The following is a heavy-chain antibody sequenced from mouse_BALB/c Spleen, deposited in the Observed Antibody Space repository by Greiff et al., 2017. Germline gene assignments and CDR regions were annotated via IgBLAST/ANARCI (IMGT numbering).Heavy chain of an antibody. V-gene: IGHV1-69*02. J-gene: IGHJ2*01. Sequence: QVQLQQPGAELVRPGASVKLSCKASGYTFTSYWINWVKQRPGQGLEWIGNIYPSDSYTNYNQKFKDKATLTVDKSSSTAYMQLSSPTSEDSAVYYCTREGAYYGNYSYYFDYWGQGTTLTVSS. D-gene: IGHD2-10*01. CDR2: IYPSDSYT. CDR1: GYTFTSYW. CDR3: TREGAYYGNYSYYFDY.